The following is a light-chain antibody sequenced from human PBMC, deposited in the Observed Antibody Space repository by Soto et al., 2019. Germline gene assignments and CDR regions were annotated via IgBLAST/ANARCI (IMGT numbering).Light chain of an antibody. CDR2: EVS. CDR1: NSDVGSYNY. J-gene: IGLJ1*01. Sequence: QSALTQPPSAYGSPGQSVTISCTGANSDVGSYNYVSWYQQHPGKAPKLMIYEVSKRPSGVPGRFSGSKSGNTASLTVSGLQAEDEADYYCSSYAASNTRYHFGSGTKLTVL. V-gene: IGLV2-8*01. CDR3: SSYAASNTRYH.